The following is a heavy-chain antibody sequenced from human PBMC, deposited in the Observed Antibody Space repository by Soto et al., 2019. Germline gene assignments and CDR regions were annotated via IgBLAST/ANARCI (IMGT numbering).Heavy chain of an antibody. CDR1: GYTFTGYY. CDR3: ARDRPVIAAAGSDY. V-gene: IGHV1-2*02. D-gene: IGHD6-13*01. Sequence: QVQLVQSGAEVKKPGASVKVSCKASGYTFTGYYMHWMRQATGQGIEWMGWINPNSGGTNYAQKFQGRDTMSRDTSLSTAYMDLSRLRSDDTAVYYCARDRPVIAAAGSDYWGQGILVRVSS. CDR2: INPNSGGT. J-gene: IGHJ4*02.